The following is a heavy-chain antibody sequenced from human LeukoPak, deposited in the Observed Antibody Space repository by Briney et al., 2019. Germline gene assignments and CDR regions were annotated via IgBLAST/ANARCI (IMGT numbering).Heavy chain of an antibody. D-gene: IGHD6-13*01. CDR1: GGSISSYY. V-gene: IGHV4-59*01. J-gene: IGHJ4*02. CDR2: IHHSGST. Sequence: PSESLSLTCTVSGGSISSYYWSWIRRAPGKGLEWIGYIHHSGSTNYNPSLKSRVSISVDTSENQFSLKLSSVTAADTAVYYCARTYPEINDRSSWYLPSYYFDYWGQGTLVTVSS. CDR3: ARTYPEINDRSSWYLPSYYFDY.